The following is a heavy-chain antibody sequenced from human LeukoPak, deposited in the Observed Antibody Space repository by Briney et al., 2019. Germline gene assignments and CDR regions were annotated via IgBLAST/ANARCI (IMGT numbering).Heavy chain of an antibody. V-gene: IGHV3-7*01. D-gene: IGHD1-1*01. Sequence: GGSQRLSCAASRYTYSSYWMSWVRQPPGKGLECVANIKQDGSEIYYVDSVKRRFTIPRDNAKNSLYLQMNSLRAEDTAVYYCIVSATARGGVDYWGQGTLVTVSS. CDR2: IKQDGSEI. J-gene: IGHJ4*02. CDR1: RYTYSSYW. CDR3: IVSATARGGVDY.